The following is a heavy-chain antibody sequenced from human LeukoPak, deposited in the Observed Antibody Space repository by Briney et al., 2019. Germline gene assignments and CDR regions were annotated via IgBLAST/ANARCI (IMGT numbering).Heavy chain of an antibody. CDR3: ARDPIPVAGWFFDL. Sequence: SQTLSLTCAISGDSVSSNSAAWNWIRQSPSRGLEWLGRTYYKSKWYNDYAVSVKSRMTINPDTSKNQFSLQLNSVTPEDTTVYYCARDPIPVAGWFFDLWGRGTLVTVSS. J-gene: IGHJ2*01. D-gene: IGHD6-19*01. CDR1: GDSVSSNSAA. CDR2: TYYKSKWYN. V-gene: IGHV6-1*01.